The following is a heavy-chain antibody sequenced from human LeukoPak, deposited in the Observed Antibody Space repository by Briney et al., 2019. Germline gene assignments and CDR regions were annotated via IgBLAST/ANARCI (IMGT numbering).Heavy chain of an antibody. D-gene: IGHD2-15*01. CDR3: ASLVAAKRDYYYYYYMDV. J-gene: IGHJ6*03. CDR1: GGSISSSSYY. V-gene: IGHV4-39*07. Sequence: MASETLSLTCTVSGGSISSSSYYWGWIRQPPGKGLEWIGSIYYSGSTYYNPSLKSRVTISVDTSKNQFSLKLSSVTAADTAVYYCASLVAAKRDYYYYYYMDVWGKGTTVTVSS. CDR2: IYYSGST.